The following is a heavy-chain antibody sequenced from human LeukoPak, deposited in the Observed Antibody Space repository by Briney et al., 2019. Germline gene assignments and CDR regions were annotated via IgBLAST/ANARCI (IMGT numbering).Heavy chain of an antibody. CDR2: INHSGST. CDR3: ARQGTSGSYLTGLDV. CDR1: GGSFSGYY. Sequence: SETLSLTCAVYGGSFSGYYWSWIRQPPGKGLEWSGEINHSGSTNYNPSLKSRVTISVDTSKSQFSLALRSVTAADTAVYYCARQGTSGSYLTGLDVWGQGTTVTVSS. V-gene: IGHV4-34*01. D-gene: IGHD3-22*01. J-gene: IGHJ6*02.